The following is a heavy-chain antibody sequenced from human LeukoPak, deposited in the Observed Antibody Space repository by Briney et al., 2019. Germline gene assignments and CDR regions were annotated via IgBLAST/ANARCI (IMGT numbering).Heavy chain of an antibody. CDR3: ARELFSRVAVAGTPVDAFDI. CDR1: GGSISSSSYY. Sequence: SETLSLTCTVSGGSISSSSYYWGRIRQPPGKGLEWIGSIYYSGSTYYNPSLKSRVTISVDTSKNQFSLKLSSVTAADTAVYYCARELFSRVAVAGTPVDAFDIWGQGTMVTVSS. D-gene: IGHD6-19*01. CDR2: IYYSGST. J-gene: IGHJ3*02. V-gene: IGHV4-39*02.